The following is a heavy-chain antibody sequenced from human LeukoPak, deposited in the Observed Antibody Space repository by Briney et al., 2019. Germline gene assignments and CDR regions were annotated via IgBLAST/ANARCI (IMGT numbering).Heavy chain of an antibody. V-gene: IGHV3-7*01. CDR2: IKQDGSEK. D-gene: IGHD6-19*01. Sequence: GGSLRLSCAASGFTFSSYSMNWVRQAPGKGLEWVANIKQDGSEKYYVDSVKGRFTISRDNAKNSLYLQMNSLRAEDTAVYYCARDLMGAVAGIDYWGQGTLVTVSS. CDR1: GFTFSSYS. CDR3: ARDLMGAVAGIDY. J-gene: IGHJ4*02.